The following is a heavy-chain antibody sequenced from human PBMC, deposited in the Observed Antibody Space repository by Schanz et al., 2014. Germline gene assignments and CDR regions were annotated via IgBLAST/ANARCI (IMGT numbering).Heavy chain of an antibody. Sequence: QLQLVQSGAEVKKPGSSVKVSCKLSGGTFSSYTISWMRQAPGQGLEWMGKIIPVLNIATYAQRFQGRVSITADTSTNTAYMELRSLRSDDTAVYYCATMWGYCTATACQILEVLDVWGQGTMVTVSS. J-gene: IGHJ3*01. D-gene: IGHD2-8*02. CDR2: IIPVLNIA. CDR1: GGTFSSYT. CDR3: ATMWGYCTATACQILEVLDV. V-gene: IGHV1-69*02.